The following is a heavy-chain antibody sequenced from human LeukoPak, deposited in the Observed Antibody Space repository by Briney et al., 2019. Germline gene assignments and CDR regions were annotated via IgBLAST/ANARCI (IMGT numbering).Heavy chain of an antibody. CDR2: NSAYNGNT. CDR3: ARPKSSGWYVSGYMDV. Sequence: GASVKVSCKASGYTFTSYGISWVRQAPGQGLEWMGWNSAYNGNTNYAQKLQGRVTMTTDTSTSTAYMELRSLRSDDTAVYYCARPKSSGWYVSGYMDVWGKGTTVTVSS. V-gene: IGHV1-18*01. J-gene: IGHJ6*03. D-gene: IGHD6-19*01. CDR1: GYTFTSYG.